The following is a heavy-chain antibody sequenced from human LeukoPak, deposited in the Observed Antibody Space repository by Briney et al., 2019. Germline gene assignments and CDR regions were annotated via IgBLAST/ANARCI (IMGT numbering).Heavy chain of an antibody. J-gene: IGHJ4*02. D-gene: IGHD6-19*01. CDR1: GFTFIDYD. V-gene: IGHV3-13*01. Sequence: PGGSLRLSCAASGFTFIDYDMHWVRQVIGKGLGWVSAIGIRGDTHYSGSVKGRFTISRENAENSLYLQMNSLRAEDTAVYYCARGGIQVSGIDEFDYWGQGTLVTVSS. CDR3: ARGGIQVSGIDEFDY. CDR2: IGIRGDT.